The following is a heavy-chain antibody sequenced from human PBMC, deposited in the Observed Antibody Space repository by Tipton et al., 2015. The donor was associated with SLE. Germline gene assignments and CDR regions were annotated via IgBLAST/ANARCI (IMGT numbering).Heavy chain of an antibody. Sequence: SLRLSCAASGFTFDDYAMHWVRQAPGKGLEWVSGISWNSGSIGYADSVKGRFTISRDNAKNSLYLQMNSLRAEDTAVYYCARLTIFGGACFDYWGQGTLVTVSS. V-gene: IGHV3-9*01. J-gene: IGHJ4*02. CDR2: ISWNSGSI. CDR3: ARLTIFGGACFDY. D-gene: IGHD3-3*01. CDR1: GFTFDDYA.